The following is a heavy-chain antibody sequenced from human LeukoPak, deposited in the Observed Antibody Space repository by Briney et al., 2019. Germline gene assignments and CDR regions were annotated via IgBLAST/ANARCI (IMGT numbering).Heavy chain of an antibody. J-gene: IGHJ2*01. CDR2: ISSSGGTM. CDR1: GFTFSSYE. V-gene: IGHV3-48*03. D-gene: IGHD3-10*01. CDR3: ARAGRVAASGWGRHFDL. Sequence: PGGSLRLSCAASGFTFSSYEMNWVRQAPARGLEWLSYISSSGGTMYYAESVKGRFTISRDNAKNSLYLQMSSLRVEDTAVYYCARAGRVAASGWGRHFDLWGRGTLVTVSS.